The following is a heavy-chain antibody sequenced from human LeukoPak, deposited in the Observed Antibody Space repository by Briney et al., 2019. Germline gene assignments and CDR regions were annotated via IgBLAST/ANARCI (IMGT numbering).Heavy chain of an antibody. V-gene: IGHV1-2*06. CDR1: GYTFTGYH. D-gene: IGHD2-2*01. CDR2: TNPNSGDT. Sequence: ASVKVSCKASGYTFTGYHIHWVRQAPGQGLEWMGRTNPNSGDTNHAQKFQGRVAMTRDTSISTAFMELTRLRSDDTAVYYCARDYCSSTSCLFDYWGQGTLVTVSS. CDR3: ARDYCSSTSCLFDY. J-gene: IGHJ4*02.